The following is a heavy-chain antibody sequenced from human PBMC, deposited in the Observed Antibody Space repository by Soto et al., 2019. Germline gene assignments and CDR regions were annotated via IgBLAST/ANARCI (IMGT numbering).Heavy chain of an antibody. V-gene: IGHV3-30*18. J-gene: IGHJ6*02. D-gene: IGHD6-6*01. Sequence: LRLSCAASGFTFSTYGMHWVRQAPGKGLEWVVLISYDGSNQYYADSVKGRFTISRDNSKNTLFLQMNSLRAEDTAVYYCAKDRLRIAARPVYGMDVWGQGTTVTVSS. CDR1: GFTFSTYG. CDR3: AKDRLRIAARPVYGMDV. CDR2: ISYDGSNQ.